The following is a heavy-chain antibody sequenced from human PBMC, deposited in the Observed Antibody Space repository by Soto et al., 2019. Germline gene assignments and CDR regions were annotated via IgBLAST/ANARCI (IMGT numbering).Heavy chain of an antibody. J-gene: IGHJ6*02. CDR3: ARGLLGRIFGVVMFYYYYGMDG. CDR2: INHSGST. Sequence: PSETLSLTCAVYGGSFSGYYWSWIRQPPGKGLEWIGEINHSGSTNYNPSLKSRVTISVDTSKNQFSLKLSSVTAADTAVYYCARGLLGRIFGVVMFYYYYGMDGWGQGTTVTVSS. V-gene: IGHV4-34*01. D-gene: IGHD3-3*01. CDR1: GGSFSGYY.